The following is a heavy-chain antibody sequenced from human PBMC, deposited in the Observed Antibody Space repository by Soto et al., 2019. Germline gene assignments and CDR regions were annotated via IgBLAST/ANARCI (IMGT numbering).Heavy chain of an antibody. CDR3: ARGGAAARPDDAFDI. CDR1: GFTFSSYD. V-gene: IGHV3-13*01. D-gene: IGHD6-13*01. Sequence: GGSLRLSCAASGFTFSSYDMHWVRQATGKGLEWVSAIGTAGDTYYPGSVKGRFTISRENAKNSLYLQMNSLRAGDTAVYYCARGGAAARPDDAFDIWGQGTMVTVSS. CDR2: IGTAGDT. J-gene: IGHJ3*02.